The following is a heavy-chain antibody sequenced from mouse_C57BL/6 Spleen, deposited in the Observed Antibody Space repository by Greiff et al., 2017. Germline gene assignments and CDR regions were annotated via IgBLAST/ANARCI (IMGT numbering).Heavy chain of an antibody. J-gene: IGHJ2*01. CDR2: ISRGGSYT. V-gene: IGHV5-6*02. CDR1: GFTFSSYG. CDR3: SRRGDYGSSYLYYIDY. Sequence: EVKLQESGGDLVKPGGSLKLSCAASGFTFSSYGMSWVRPTPDTRLEWVATISRGGSYTYYPASVKGRFTLSRDNAKNTLYLQKSRLKTEDTAMYDCSRRGDYGSSYLYYIDYWGQGTTLTVSS. D-gene: IGHD1-1*01.